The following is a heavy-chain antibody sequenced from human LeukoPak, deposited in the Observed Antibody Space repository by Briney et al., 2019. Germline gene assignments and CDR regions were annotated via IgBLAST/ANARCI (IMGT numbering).Heavy chain of an antibody. J-gene: IGHJ6*03. Sequence: ASVKVSCKASGYTFTAYFVHWVRQAPGQGLEWMGWINPNSGGTNYAQKFQGRVTMTRDTSISTAYMELSRLRSDDTAVYYCARDWETGTIYYYYYMDVWGKGTTVTVSS. V-gene: IGHV1-2*02. D-gene: IGHD1-1*01. CDR2: INPNSGGT. CDR3: ARDWETGTIYYYYYMDV. CDR1: GYTFTAYF.